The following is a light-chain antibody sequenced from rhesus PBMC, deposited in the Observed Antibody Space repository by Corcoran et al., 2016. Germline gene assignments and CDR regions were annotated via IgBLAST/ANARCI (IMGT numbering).Light chain of an antibody. CDR2: AAS. CDR3: LQHNSYPFT. CDR1: QGISSY. V-gene: IGKV1-28*01. J-gene: IGKJ3*01. Sequence: DIQMTQSPSSLSASVGDTVTITCWASQGISSYLNWFQQKPGKAPKLLLYAASSLESGVSSRFSGRGFGTEFTLTISSLQPEDFAADYCLQHNSYPFTFGPGTKLDIK.